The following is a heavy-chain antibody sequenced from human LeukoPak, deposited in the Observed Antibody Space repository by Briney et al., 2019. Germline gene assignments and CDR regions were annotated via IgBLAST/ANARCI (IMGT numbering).Heavy chain of an antibody. V-gene: IGHV1-69*04. CDR1: GGTFSSYA. J-gene: IGHJ3*02. CDR3: ARGHRSGYSGGVDAFDI. D-gene: IGHD3-3*01. CDR2: IIPILGIA. Sequence: GASVKVSCKASGGTFSSYAISWVRQAPGQGLEWMGRIIPILGIANYAQKFQGRVTITADKSTSTAYMELSSLRSEDTAVYYCARGHRSGYSGGVDAFDIWGQGTMVTVSS.